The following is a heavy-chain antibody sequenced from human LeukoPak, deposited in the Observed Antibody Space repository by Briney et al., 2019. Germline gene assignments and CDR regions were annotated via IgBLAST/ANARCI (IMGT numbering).Heavy chain of an antibody. J-gene: IGHJ3*02. V-gene: IGHV4-39*07. D-gene: IGHD2/OR15-2a*01. CDR3: ARDGIVTNAFDI. Sequence: SETLSLTCTVSGGSISSSSYYWGWIRQPPGKGLEWIGSIYYSGSTYYNPSLKSRVTISVDTSKNQFSLKLSSVTAADTAVYYCARDGIVTNAFDIWGQGTMVTVSS. CDR2: IYYSGST. CDR1: GGSISSSSYY.